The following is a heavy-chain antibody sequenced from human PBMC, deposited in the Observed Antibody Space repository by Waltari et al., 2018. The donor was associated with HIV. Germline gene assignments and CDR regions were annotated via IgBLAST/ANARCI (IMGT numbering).Heavy chain of an antibody. D-gene: IGHD6-19*01. V-gene: IGHV1-18*01. Sequence: QVQLVQSGAEVKKPGASVKVSCQASGYTFTSYGTGWVRQAPGQGLEWMGWISAYNGNTHYAQKLQGRVTMTTDTSTSTAYMELRSLRSDDTAVYYCARGIPSSSGWSVSDYWGQGTLVTVSS. CDR3: ARGIPSSSGWSVSDY. J-gene: IGHJ4*02. CDR1: GYTFTSYG. CDR2: ISAYNGNT.